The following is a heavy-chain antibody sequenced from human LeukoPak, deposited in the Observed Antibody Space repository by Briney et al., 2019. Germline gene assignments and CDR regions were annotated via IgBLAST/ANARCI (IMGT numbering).Heavy chain of an antibody. CDR2: IYPGDSDT. CDR3: ARGPSDYYDSSGYGDY. V-gene: IGHV5-51*01. CDR1: GYSFTSYW. D-gene: IGHD3-22*01. Sequence: GESLKTSCKGSGYSFTSYWIGWVRQMPGKGLEWMGIIYPGDSDTRYSPSFQGQVTISADKSISTAYLQWSSLKASDTAMYYCARGPSDYYDSSGYGDYWGQGTLVTVSS. J-gene: IGHJ4*02.